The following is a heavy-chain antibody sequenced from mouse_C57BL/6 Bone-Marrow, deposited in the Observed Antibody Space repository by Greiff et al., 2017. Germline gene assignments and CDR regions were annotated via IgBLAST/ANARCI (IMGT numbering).Heavy chain of an antibody. CDR1: GFNIKDDY. CDR3: TTGQDGEWGGYFDY. Sequence: VQLQQSGAELVRPGASVKLSCTASGFNIKDDYMHWVKQRPEQGLEWIGWIDPENGDTEYASKFQGKATITADTSSNTAYLQLSSLTSEDTAVXYCTTGQDGEWGGYFDYWGQGTTLTVSS. CDR2: IDPENGDT. J-gene: IGHJ2*01. V-gene: IGHV14-4*01.